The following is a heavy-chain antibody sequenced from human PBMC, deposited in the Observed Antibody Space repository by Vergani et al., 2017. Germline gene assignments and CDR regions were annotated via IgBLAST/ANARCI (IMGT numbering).Heavy chain of an antibody. CDR1: GFTFSSYA. D-gene: IGHD3-3*01. CDR2: IKSKTDGGTT. CDR3: TTDGYYDFWSGYLTN. J-gene: IGHJ4*02. V-gene: IGHV3-15*01. Sequence: EVQLLESGGGLVQPGGSLRLSCAASGFTFSSYAMSWVRQAPGKGLEWVGRIKSKTDGGTTDYAAPVKGRFTISRDDSKNTLYLQMNSLKTEDTAVYYCTTDGYYDFWSGYLTNWGQGTLVTVSS.